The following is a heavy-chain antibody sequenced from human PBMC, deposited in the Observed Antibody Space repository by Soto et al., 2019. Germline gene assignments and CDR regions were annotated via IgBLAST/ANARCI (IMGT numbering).Heavy chain of an antibody. V-gene: IGHV3-21*06. D-gene: IGHD2-21*01. CDR3: ARDIASPGGDYFDS. CDR2: ISTGGAYM. Sequence: EVQLVESGGGLVKAGGSLRLFCTASVFTFRNYNMNWVRQAPGKGLEWVSSISTGGAYMFYADSVKGRFTISRDNAQNSLFLQIDSPRAEDTAVYYCARDIASPGGDYFDSWGQGTLVTVS. CDR1: VFTFRNYN. J-gene: IGHJ4*02.